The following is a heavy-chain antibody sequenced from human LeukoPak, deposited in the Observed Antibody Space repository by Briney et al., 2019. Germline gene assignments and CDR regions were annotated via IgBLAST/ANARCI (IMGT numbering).Heavy chain of an antibody. D-gene: IGHD2-21*02. J-gene: IGHJ3*02. V-gene: IGHV3-21*01. CDR2: ISSSGSYT. Sequence: GGSLRLSCVASGFTFSRYSMNWVRQAPGRGGEWVSSISSSGSYTYYAASVKGRFTISRDNAKNSLYLQMNSLRAEDTAVYYCASRNQYCGGDCFWAFDIWGKGTMVTVSS. CDR3: ASRNQYCGGDCFWAFDI. CDR1: GFTFSRYS.